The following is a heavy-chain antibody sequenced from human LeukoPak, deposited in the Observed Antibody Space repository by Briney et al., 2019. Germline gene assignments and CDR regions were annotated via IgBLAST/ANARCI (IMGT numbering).Heavy chain of an antibody. D-gene: IGHD3-9*01. J-gene: IGHJ4*02. CDR3: ARDPTLLRYFDWLPYYFDY. CDR1: GYSNSSGYY. CDR2: IYHSGST. Sequence: SETLSLTCTVSGYSNSSGYYWGWIRQPPGKGLEWIGSIYHSGSTYYNPSLKSRVTISVDTSKNRFSLKLSSVTAADTAVYYCARDPTLLRYFDWLPYYFDYWGQGTLVTVSS. V-gene: IGHV4-38-2*02.